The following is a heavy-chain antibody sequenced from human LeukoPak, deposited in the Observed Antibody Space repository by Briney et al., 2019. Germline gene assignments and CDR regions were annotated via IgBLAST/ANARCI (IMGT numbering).Heavy chain of an antibody. J-gene: IGHJ4*02. CDR2: INWNGGST. CDR1: GFTFSDYW. V-gene: IGHV3-20*04. CDR3: ARGPQFNYYGSSGYYCLPFDY. D-gene: IGHD3-22*01. Sequence: PGGSLRLSCAASGFTFSDYWLHWVRQAPGKGLEWVSGINWNGGSTGYADSVKGRFTISRDNAKNSLYLQMNSLRAEDTALYYCARGPQFNYYGSSGYYCLPFDYWGQGTLVTVSS.